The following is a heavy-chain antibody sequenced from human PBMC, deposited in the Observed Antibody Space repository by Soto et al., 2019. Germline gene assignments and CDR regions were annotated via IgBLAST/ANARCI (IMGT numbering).Heavy chain of an antibody. J-gene: IGHJ5*02. V-gene: IGHV1-18*01. CDR2: ISGYNGNT. CDR1: GYTFTSYG. D-gene: IGHD1-1*01. CDR3: ARDEVYKWNDGGRFDP. Sequence: QVQLVQSGAEVKKPGASVKVSCKSSGYTFTSYGISWVRQAPGQGLEWMGWISGYNGNTNYAQKLQSRDTMTTDTYTSTAYMELRSLRSDDTAVYYCARDEVYKWNDGGRFDPWGQGTMVTVYS.